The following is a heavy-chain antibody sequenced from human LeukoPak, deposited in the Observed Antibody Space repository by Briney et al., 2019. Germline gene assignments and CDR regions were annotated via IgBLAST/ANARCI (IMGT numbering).Heavy chain of an antibody. V-gene: IGHV3-21*01. Sequence: GGSLRLSCAASGFTFSSYSMNWVRQAPGKGLEWVSSISSSSSYIYYADSVKGRFTISRDNAKNSLYLQTNSLRAEDTAVYYCARDRGYFDWLFRQLDYYYGMDVWGQGTTVTVSS. D-gene: IGHD3-9*01. CDR1: GFTFSSYS. CDR2: ISSSSSYI. CDR3: ARDRGYFDWLFRQLDYYYGMDV. J-gene: IGHJ6*02.